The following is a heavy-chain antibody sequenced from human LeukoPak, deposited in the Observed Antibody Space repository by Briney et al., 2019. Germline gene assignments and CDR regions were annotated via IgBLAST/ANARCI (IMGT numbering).Heavy chain of an antibody. CDR1: GFTFSTSS. J-gene: IGHJ4*02. V-gene: IGHV3-48*01. CDR3: ARDARSHCGTDACYGPYFDY. Sequence: GGSLRLSCTASGFTFSTSSMNWVRRTPGKGLEWISYIRGSSTTICYADSVKGRFTISRDNGRNSLYLQMNDVRAEDTGVYFCARDARSHCGTDACYGPYFDYWGQGSLVTVSS. CDR2: IRGSSTTI. D-gene: IGHD2-2*01.